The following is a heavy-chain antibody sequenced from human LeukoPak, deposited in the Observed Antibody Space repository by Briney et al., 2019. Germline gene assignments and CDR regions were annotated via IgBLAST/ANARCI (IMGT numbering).Heavy chain of an antibody. D-gene: IGHD4-23*01. CDR3: ARDPIGGNPEEDY. Sequence: GGSLRLSCAASGFTVSSNYMSWVRQAPGKGLEWVSVIYSGGSTYYADSVKGRFTISRDNSKNTLYLQMNSLRAEDTAVYYCARDPIGGNPEEDYWGQGTLVTVSS. J-gene: IGHJ4*02. CDR2: IYSGGST. V-gene: IGHV3-66*02. CDR1: GFTVSSNY.